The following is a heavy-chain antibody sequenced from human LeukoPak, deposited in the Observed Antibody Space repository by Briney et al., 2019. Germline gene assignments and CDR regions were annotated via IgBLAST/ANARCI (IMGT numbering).Heavy chain of an antibody. CDR2: ISWNSGAR. J-gene: IGHJ6*02. Sequence: GGSLRLSCAASGFILDNYPMLWLRHAPGKALEGVSGISWNSGARHYVHSVKGRLTISRDNAKKSLYLQMNSLRAEDTPLYYCAKDIASGVSFYFYGMDVWGQGTTVSVS. D-gene: IGHD3-10*01. CDR3: AKDIASGVSFYFYGMDV. CDR1: GFILDNYP. V-gene: IGHV3-9*01.